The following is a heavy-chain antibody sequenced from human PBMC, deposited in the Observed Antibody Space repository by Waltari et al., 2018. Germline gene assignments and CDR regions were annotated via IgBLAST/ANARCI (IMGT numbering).Heavy chain of an antibody. CDR1: GFTFSSYS. V-gene: IGHV3-21*01. D-gene: IGHD3-10*01. CDR2: ISSSSSYI. Sequence: EVQLVESGGGLVKPGGSLRLSCAASGFTFSSYSMNWVRQAPGKGLEWVSSISSSSSYIYYADSVKGRFTISRDNAKNSLYLQMNSLRAEDTAEYYCARGKEGVRGAFDIWGQGTMVTVSS. J-gene: IGHJ3*02. CDR3: ARGKEGVRGAFDI.